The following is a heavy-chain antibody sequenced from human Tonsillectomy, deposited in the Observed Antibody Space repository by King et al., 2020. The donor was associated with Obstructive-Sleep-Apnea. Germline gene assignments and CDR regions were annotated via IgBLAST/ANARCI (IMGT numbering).Heavy chain of an antibody. Sequence: HVQLQESGPGLVKPSETLSLTFTVSGGSISSYYWSWIRQPPGKGLEWIGYIYYSGSTNYNPSLKSRVTISVDTSKNQFSLKLSSVTAADTAVYYCARQGDILTGYTHPGMDVWGQGTTVTVSS. J-gene: IGHJ6*02. CDR1: GGSISSYY. V-gene: IGHV4-59*08. CDR2: IYYSGST. CDR3: ARQGDILTGYTHPGMDV. D-gene: IGHD3-9*01.